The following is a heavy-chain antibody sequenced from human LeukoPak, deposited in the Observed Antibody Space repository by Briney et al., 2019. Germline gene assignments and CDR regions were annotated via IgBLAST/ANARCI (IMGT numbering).Heavy chain of an antibody. CDR3: ARDLGAWYSSSWSIDY. CDR1: GYTFTSYY. Sequence: ASVKVSCKASGYTFTSYYMHWVRQAPGQGLEWMGIINPSGGSTSYAQKFQGRVTMTRDMSTSTVYMELSSLRSEDTAVYYCARDLGAWYSSSWSIDYWGQGTLVTVSS. J-gene: IGHJ4*02. V-gene: IGHV1-46*01. D-gene: IGHD6-13*01. CDR2: INPSGGST.